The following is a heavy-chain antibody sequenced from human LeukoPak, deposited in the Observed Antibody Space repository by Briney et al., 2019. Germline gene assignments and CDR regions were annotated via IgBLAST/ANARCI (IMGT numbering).Heavy chain of an antibody. CDR2: MSYDGSNK. CDR3: ARDGYDLDTPMVSTIFDS. J-gene: IGHJ4*02. V-gene: IGHV3-30-3*01. Sequence: GGSLRLSCAASGFTFSRWVMHWVRQAPGKGLEWVAVMSYDGSNKYYADSVKGRFTISRDNSKKTLYLQMNSLRTEDTAVYYCARDGYDLDTPMVSTIFDSWGQGTLVTVSS. CDR1: GFTFSRWV. D-gene: IGHD5-18*01.